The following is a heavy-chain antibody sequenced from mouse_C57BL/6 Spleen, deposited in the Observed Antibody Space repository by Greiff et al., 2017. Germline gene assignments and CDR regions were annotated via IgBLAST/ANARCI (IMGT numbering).Heavy chain of an antibody. J-gene: IGHJ3*01. Sequence: QVQLQQPGAELVRPGSSVKLSCKASGYTFTSYWMHWVKQRPIQGLEWIGNIDPSDSETHYKPKFKDKATLTVDKSSSTAYIQLSSLTSEDSAVYYCARGYSPAYWGQGTLVTVSA. CDR1: GYTFTSYW. V-gene: IGHV1-52*01. D-gene: IGHD2-3*01. CDR3: ARGYSPAY. CDR2: IDPSDSET.